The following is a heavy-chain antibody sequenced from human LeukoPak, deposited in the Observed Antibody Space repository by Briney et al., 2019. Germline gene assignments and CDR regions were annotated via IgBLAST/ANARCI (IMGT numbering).Heavy chain of an antibody. V-gene: IGHV3-23*01. D-gene: IGHD1-26*01. CDR1: GFTFSSYA. CDR3: AKIVGATNYYFDY. Sequence: PGGSLRLSCAASGFTFSSYAMSWVRQAPGKGLEWVSAISGSGGSTYYADSVKGRFAISRDNSKNTLYLQMNSLRAEDTAVYYCAKIVGATNYYFDYWGQGTLVTVSS. J-gene: IGHJ4*02. CDR2: ISGSGGST.